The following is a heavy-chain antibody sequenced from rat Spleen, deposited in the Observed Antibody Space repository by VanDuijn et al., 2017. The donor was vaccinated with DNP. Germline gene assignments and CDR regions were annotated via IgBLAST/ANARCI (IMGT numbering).Heavy chain of an antibody. V-gene: IGHV3-1*01. CDR2: ISYSGRT. CDR3: ARWTRYFDY. Sequence: EVQLQESGSGLVKPSQSLSLTCSVTGYSITSNYWGWIRQFPGNKMEYIVHISYSGRTDDNPSLKSRISITKDTSRNHFFLHLISVTTEESATYYCARWTRYFDYWGQGVMVTVSS. D-gene: IGHD1-7*01. J-gene: IGHJ2*01. CDR1: GYSITSNY.